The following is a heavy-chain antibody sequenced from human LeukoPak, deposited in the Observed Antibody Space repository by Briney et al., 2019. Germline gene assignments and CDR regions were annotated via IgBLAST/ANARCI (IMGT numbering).Heavy chain of an antibody. CDR2: MNPNSGNT. V-gene: IGHV1-8*03. CDR3: ARGVVRGGWYHLFDY. Sequence: ASVKVSCNASGYTFTSYDINWVRQATGQGLEWMGWMNPNSGNTGYAQKFQGRGTITRNTSIRTAYMDLSSLRSEDTAVYYCARGVVRGGWYHLFDYWGQGTLVTVSS. J-gene: IGHJ4*02. D-gene: IGHD6-19*01. CDR1: GYTFTSYD.